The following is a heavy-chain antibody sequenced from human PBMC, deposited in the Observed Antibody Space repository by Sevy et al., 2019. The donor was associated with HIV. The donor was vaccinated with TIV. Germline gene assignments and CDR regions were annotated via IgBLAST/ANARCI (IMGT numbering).Heavy chain of an antibody. CDR3: ARDLSALGELLSTYDGMDV. CDR2: ISSSSSTI. D-gene: IGHD3-10*01. Sequence: GGSLRLSCAASGFTFSSYSMNWVRQAPGKGLEWVSYISSSSSTIYYADSVKGRFTISRDNAKNSLYLQMNSLRDEDTAVYYCARDLSALGELLSTYDGMDVRGQGTTVTVSS. CDR1: GFTFSSYS. J-gene: IGHJ6*02. V-gene: IGHV3-48*02.